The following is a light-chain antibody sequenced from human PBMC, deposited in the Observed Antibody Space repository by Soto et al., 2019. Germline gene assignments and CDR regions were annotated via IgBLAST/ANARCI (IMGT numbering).Light chain of an antibody. CDR3: QQYGSSPRIT. CDR1: QSVKSSY. J-gene: IGKJ5*01. V-gene: IGKV3-20*01. CDR2: GAS. Sequence: EIVLTQSPGTLSLSPGERATLSCRASQSVKSSYLAWYQQKPGQAPRLLIYGASSRATAIPDRFSGSGSGTDFTLTISRLEPEDVAVYYCQQYGSSPRITFGQGTRLEIK.